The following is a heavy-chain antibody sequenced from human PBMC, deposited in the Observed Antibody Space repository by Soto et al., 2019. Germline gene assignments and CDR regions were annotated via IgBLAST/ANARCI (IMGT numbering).Heavy chain of an antibody. D-gene: IGHD1-26*01. Sequence: EVQLVESGGGLVQPGGSLRLSCAASGFTFSSYSMNWVRQAPGKGLEWVSYISSSSSTIYYADSVKGRFTISRDNAKNSLSLQMNSTRDEDTAVYYCAREGGSLNWFDPWGQGTLVTVSS. CDR2: ISSSSSTI. CDR3: AREGGSLNWFDP. J-gene: IGHJ5*02. V-gene: IGHV3-48*02. CDR1: GFTFSSYS.